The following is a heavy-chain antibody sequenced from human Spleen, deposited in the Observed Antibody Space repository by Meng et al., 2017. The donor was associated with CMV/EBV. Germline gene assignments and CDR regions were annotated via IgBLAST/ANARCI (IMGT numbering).Heavy chain of an antibody. CDR3: AREGRPAVRADFDW. V-gene: IGHV3-11*04. CDR2: ISSSGGTI. J-gene: IGHJ4*02. Sequence: GGSLRLSCAASGFTFSDYYMSWIRQAPGKGLEWISYISSSGGTIYYADSVKGRFTISRHNAKSSLFLQMNILRAEDTAVYYCAREGRPAVRADFDWWGQGSLVTVSS. D-gene: IGHD4-23*01. CDR1: GFTFSDYY.